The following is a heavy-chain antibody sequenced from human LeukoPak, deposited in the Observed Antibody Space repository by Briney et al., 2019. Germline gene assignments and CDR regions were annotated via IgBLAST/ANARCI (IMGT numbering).Heavy chain of an antibody. CDR1: GFTFSSYG. V-gene: IGHV3-33*01. D-gene: IGHD1-26*01. CDR2: IWYDGSNK. Sequence: GRSLRLSCAASGFTFSSYGMHWVRQAPGKGLEWVAVIWYDGSNKYYADSVKGRFTISRDNSKNTLYLQMNSLRAEDTAVYYCAREGSYYYYYGMDVWGRGTTVTVSS. CDR3: AREGSYYYYYGMDV. J-gene: IGHJ6*02.